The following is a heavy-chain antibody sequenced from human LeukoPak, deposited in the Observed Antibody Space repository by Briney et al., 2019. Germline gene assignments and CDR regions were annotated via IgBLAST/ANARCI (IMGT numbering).Heavy chain of an antibody. D-gene: IGHD6-25*01. V-gene: IGHV3-30*02. CDR1: GFTFSSNG. CDR3: AKDRRLAAFDY. CDR2: IQYDGSKK. J-gene: IGHJ4*02. Sequence: PGGSLRLSCVASGFTFSSNGMHWVRQAPGRGLEWVTFIQYDGSKKYYADSVKGRFTISRDNAKNTVYLQMNSLRAEDTAVYYCAKDRRLAAFDYGGQGTLVTVSS.